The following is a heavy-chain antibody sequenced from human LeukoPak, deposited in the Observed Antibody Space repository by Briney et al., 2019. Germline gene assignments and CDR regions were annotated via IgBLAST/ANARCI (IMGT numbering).Heavy chain of an antibody. CDR1: GGSFSGYY. CDR2: INHSGST. J-gene: IGHJ4*02. Sequence: SETLSLTCAVYGGSFSGYYWSWIRQPPGKGLEWIGEINHSGSTNYNPSLRSRVTISVDTSKNQFSLKLSSVTAADTAVYYCAIEYYGSGSAYWGQGTLVTVSS. CDR3: AIEYYGSGSAY. V-gene: IGHV4-34*01. D-gene: IGHD3-10*01.